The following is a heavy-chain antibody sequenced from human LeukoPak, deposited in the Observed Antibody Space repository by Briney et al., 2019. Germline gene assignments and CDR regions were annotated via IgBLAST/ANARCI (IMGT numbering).Heavy chain of an antibody. CDR2: IYPGDSDT. D-gene: IGHD3-10*01. V-gene: IGHV5-51*01. Sequence: GESLKISCKGFGYSFTSYWIGWVRQMPGKGLEWMGIIYPGDSDTRYSPSFQGQVTISADKSISTAYLQWSSLKASDTAMYYCARRITMVRGAQSGWFDPWGQGTLVTVSS. CDR1: GYSFTSYW. CDR3: ARRITMVRGAQSGWFDP. J-gene: IGHJ5*02.